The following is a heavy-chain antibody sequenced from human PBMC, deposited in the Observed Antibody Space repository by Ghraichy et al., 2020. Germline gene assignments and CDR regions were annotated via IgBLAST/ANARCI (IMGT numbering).Heavy chain of an antibody. D-gene: IGHD2-2*01. CDR2: ISGSGGST. CDR1: GFTFSSYA. J-gene: IGHJ5*02. Sequence: GGSLRLSCAASGFTFSSYAMSWVRQAPGKGLEWVSAISGSGGSTYYADSVKGRFTISRDNSKNTLYLQMNSLRAEDTAVYYCAKDPRYCSSTSCYLSWFDPWGQGTLVTVSS. CDR3: AKDPRYCSSTSCYLSWFDP. V-gene: IGHV3-23*01.